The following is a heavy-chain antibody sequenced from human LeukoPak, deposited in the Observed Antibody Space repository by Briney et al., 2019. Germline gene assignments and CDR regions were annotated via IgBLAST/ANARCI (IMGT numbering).Heavy chain of an antibody. V-gene: IGHV4-59*08. Sequence: SETLSLTCTVSGGSISSYYWSWIRQPPGKGLEWIGYIYYSGSTNYNPSLKSRVTISVDTSKNQFSLKLSSVTAADTAVYYCAAGYSSGWYYFDYWGQGTLVTVSS. CDR1: GGSISSYY. CDR2: IYYSGST. D-gene: IGHD6-13*01. CDR3: AAGYSSGWYYFDY. J-gene: IGHJ4*02.